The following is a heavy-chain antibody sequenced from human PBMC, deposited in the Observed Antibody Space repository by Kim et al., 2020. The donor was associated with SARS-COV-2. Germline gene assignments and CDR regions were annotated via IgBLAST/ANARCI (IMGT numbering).Heavy chain of an antibody. CDR1: GGSISSSSYY. V-gene: IGHV4-39*01. CDR3: ASHLGYGSGPPPYYFDS. D-gene: IGHD3-10*01. CDR2: IYYSGST. Sequence: SETLSLTCTVSGGSISSSSYYWGWIRQPPGKGLEWIGSIYYSGSTYYNPSLKRRVTISVNTSKNQFSLKLSSLTAADTAVYYCASHLGYGSGPPPYYFDSWGQGTLVTVSS. J-gene: IGHJ4*02.